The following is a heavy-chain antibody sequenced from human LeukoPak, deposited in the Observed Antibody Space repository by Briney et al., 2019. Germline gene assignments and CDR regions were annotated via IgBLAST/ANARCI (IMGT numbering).Heavy chain of an antibody. Sequence: ASVKVSCKASGYTFTGYYMHWVRQAPGQGLEWMGRINPNSGGTNYAQKFQGRVTMTRDTSISTANMELNRLRSDDTAVYYCARGGTYDSSGYVDYWGQGTLVTVSS. CDR3: ARGGTYDSSGYVDY. D-gene: IGHD3-22*01. V-gene: IGHV1-2*06. J-gene: IGHJ4*02. CDR1: GYTFTGYY. CDR2: INPNSGGT.